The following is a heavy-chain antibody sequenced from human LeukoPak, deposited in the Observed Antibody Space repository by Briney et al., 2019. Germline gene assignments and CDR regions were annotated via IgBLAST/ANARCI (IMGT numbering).Heavy chain of an antibody. CDR2: MNPNSGNT. CDR1: GYTFTSYD. V-gene: IGHV1-8*01. Sequence: ASVKVSCKASGYTFTSYDINWVRQATGQGREWMGWMNPNSGNTGYAQKFQGRVTMTRNTSISTAYMELSSLRSEDTAVYYCARRLVPAAISYYYYYYMDVWGKGTTVTVSS. CDR3: ARRLVPAAISYYYYYYMDV. J-gene: IGHJ6*03. D-gene: IGHD2-2*01.